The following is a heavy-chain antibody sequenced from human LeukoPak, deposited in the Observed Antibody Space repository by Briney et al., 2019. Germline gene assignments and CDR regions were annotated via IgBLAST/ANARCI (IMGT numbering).Heavy chain of an antibody. V-gene: IGHV4-34*01. J-gene: IGHJ4*02. CDR3: ARVKTPGVRLRLLAAAGATDY. CDR1: GGSFSGYY. CDR2: INHSGST. Sequence: SETLSLTCAVYGGSFSGYYWSWIRQPPGKGLEWIGEINHSGSTNYNPSLKSQVTISVDTSKNQFSLKLSSVTAADTAVYYCARVKTPGVRLRLLAAAGATDYWGQGTLVTVSS. D-gene: IGHD6-13*01.